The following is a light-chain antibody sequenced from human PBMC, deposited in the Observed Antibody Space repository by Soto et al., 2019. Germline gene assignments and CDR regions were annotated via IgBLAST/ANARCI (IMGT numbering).Light chain of an antibody. Sequence: DLVMTQSPLSLPVTPGEPASISCRSSQSLLHSNGYNYLDWYLQKPGQSPQLLIYLGSNRASGVTDRFRGSGSSTAFTLKVSRVEAEDVGVYYCMQVLQTSMYSFGQGTKLVIK. CDR2: LGS. V-gene: IGKV2-28*01. CDR3: MQVLQTSMYS. J-gene: IGKJ2*01. CDR1: QSLLHSNGYNY.